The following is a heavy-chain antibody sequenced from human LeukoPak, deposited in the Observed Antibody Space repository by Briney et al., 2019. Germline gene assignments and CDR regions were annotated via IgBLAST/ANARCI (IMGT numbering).Heavy chain of an antibody. CDR3: ARDWNGDFDY. D-gene: IGHD1-1*01. CDR1: GFTFSSYN. J-gene: IGHJ4*02. CDR2: ITSRSNDV. Sequence: PGGSLRFSCAASGFTFSSYNMNWVRQAPGKGLEWVASITSRSNDVYYTDSLKGRFTISRDNAKNSLYLQMNSLRAGDTAVYYCARDWNGDFDYWGQGTLVTVSS. V-gene: IGHV3-21*01.